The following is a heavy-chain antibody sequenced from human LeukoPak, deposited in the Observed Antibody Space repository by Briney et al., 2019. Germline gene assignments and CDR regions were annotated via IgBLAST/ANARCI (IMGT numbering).Heavy chain of an antibody. CDR1: GFTFSTYA. D-gene: IGHD5-18*01. V-gene: IGHV3-15*01. CDR3: TTGTWIQLWLADY. Sequence: PGGSLRLSCAASGFTFSTYAMSWVRQAPGKGLEWVGHVKTKTDGGTTDYAAPVKGRLAISRDDSKNTLYLQMNSLKTEDTAVYYCTTGTWIQLWLADYWGQGTLVTVSS. J-gene: IGHJ4*02. CDR2: VKTKTDGGTT.